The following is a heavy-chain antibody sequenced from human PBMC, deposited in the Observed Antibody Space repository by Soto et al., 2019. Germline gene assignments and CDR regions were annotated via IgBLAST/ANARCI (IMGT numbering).Heavy chain of an antibody. CDR3: ARVLYSSSWYPGFDWFDP. V-gene: IGHV1-69*13. CDR1: GGTFSSYA. CDR2: IIPIFGTA. J-gene: IGHJ5*02. D-gene: IGHD6-13*01. Sequence: GASVKVSCKASGGTFSSYAISWVRQAPGQGLEWMGGIIPIFGTANYAQKFQGRVTITADESTSTAYMELRSLRSDDTAVYYCARVLYSSSWYPGFDWFDPWGQGTLVTVSS.